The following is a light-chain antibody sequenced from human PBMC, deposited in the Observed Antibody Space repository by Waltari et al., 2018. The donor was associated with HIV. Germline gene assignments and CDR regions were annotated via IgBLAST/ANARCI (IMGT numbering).Light chain of an antibody. CDR1: ENIGSY. CDR2: VSS. V-gene: IGKV1-39*01. CDR3: QQRYLTPRT. Sequence: DVQMNQSPPALTASVGYTVAITGRACENIGSYLNWYQWRPGRAPTLLIYVSSNLQSGGPSRFSGSGSGTDFALTITDLQVEDFVVYICQQRYLTPRTFGQGT. J-gene: IGKJ1*01.